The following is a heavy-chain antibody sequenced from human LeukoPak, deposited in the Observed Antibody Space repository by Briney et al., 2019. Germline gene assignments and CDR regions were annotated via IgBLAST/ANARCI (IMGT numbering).Heavy chain of an antibody. V-gene: IGHV3-23*01. Sequence: GGSLRLSCAASGFTFSSYAMSWVRQAPGKGLEWVSAISGSGGSTYYADSVKGRFTISRDNSKNTLYLQMNSLRAEDAAVYYCARDYYYDSSENAFDYWGQGTLVTVSS. CDR2: ISGSGGST. J-gene: IGHJ4*02. CDR1: GFTFSSYA. CDR3: ARDYYYDSSENAFDY. D-gene: IGHD3-22*01.